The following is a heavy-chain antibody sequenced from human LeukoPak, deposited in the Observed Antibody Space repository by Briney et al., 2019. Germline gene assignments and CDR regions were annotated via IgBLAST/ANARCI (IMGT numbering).Heavy chain of an antibody. CDR1: GYTFTSYA. V-gene: IGHV7-4-1*02. Sequence: GASVKVSCKASGYTFTSYAMNWVRQAPGQGPEWMGWINTNTGNPTYAQGFTGRFVFSLDTSVSTAYLQISSLKAEDTAVYYCARAQYSSGCYSFDYWGQGTLVTVSS. J-gene: IGHJ4*02. CDR2: INTNTGNP. CDR3: ARAQYSSGCYSFDY. D-gene: IGHD6-19*01.